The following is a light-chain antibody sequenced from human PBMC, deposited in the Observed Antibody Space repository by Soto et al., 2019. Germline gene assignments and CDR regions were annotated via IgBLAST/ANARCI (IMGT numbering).Light chain of an antibody. CDR2: GAY. CDR1: QDISSY. J-gene: IGKJ1*01. Sequence: DIQLTQSPSVLSAPAGDRVTVTRRSTQDISSYLAWYQQKPGKAPKILIYGAYTLQSGVPERFSGSGSGTDFTLTIRCLQSEDFATYYCQQYYSYPWTFG. V-gene: IGKV1-9*01. CDR3: QQYYSYPWT.